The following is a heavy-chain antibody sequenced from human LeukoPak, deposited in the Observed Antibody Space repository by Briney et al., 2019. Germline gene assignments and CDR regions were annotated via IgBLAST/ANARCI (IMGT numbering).Heavy chain of an antibody. D-gene: IGHD4-17*01. Sequence: PSETLSLTCTVSGGSISSYYWSWIRQPPGKGLEWIGYIYYSGSTNYNPSLKSRVTISVDTSKNQFSLKLSSVTAADTAVYYCARVVDYGDQPVGFDYWGQGTLVTVSS. CDR2: IYYSGST. V-gene: IGHV4-59*12. CDR3: ARVVDYGDQPVGFDY. J-gene: IGHJ4*02. CDR1: GGSISSYY.